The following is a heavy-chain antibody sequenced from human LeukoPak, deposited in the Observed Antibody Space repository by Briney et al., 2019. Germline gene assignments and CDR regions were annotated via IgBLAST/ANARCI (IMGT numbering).Heavy chain of an antibody. CDR3: AREDIFDF. CDR2: ITVDGGST. J-gene: IGHJ4*01. D-gene: IGHD2-15*01. Sequence: PGGSLRLSCVASGFRFSRYAMSWVRQAPGKGLEWVSGITVDGGSTYYADSVKGRFTISRDNYRNTVYLQMNSLRVADTALYFCAREDIFDFWGQGTLVTVSS. CDR1: GFRFSRYA. V-gene: IGHV3-23*01.